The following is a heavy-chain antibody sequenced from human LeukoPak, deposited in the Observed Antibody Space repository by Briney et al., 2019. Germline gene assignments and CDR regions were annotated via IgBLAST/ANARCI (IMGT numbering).Heavy chain of an antibody. CDR3: AREGKNYDFWSGPYYYYGMDV. CDR2: ISAYNGNT. V-gene: IGHV1-18*04. Sequence: ASVKVSCKASGYTFTYRYLHWVRQAPGQGLEWMGWISAYNGNTNYAQKLQGRVTMTTDTSTSTAYMELRSLRSDDTAVYYCAREGKNYDFWSGPYYYYGMDVWGQGTTVTVSS. CDR1: GYTFTYRY. J-gene: IGHJ6*02. D-gene: IGHD3-3*01.